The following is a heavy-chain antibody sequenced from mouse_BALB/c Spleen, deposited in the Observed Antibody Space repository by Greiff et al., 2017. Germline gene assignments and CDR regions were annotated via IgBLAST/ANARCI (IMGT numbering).Heavy chain of an antibody. CDR2: INLSNGGT. D-gene: IGHD3-3*01. Sequence: QVQLQQSGAELVKPGASVKLSCKASGYTFTSYYMYWVKQRPGQGLEWIGEINLSNGGTNFNEKFKSKATLTVDKSSSTAYMQLSSLTSEDSAVYYCTRWGLGGGDYWGQGTSVTVSS. V-gene: IGHV1S81*02. CDR3: TRWGLGGGDY. CDR1: GYTFTSYY. J-gene: IGHJ4*01.